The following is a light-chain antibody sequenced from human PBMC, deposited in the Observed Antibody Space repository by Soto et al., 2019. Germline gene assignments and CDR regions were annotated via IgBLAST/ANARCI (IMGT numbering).Light chain of an antibody. CDR2: YAS. CDR3: QQYNDWPPVT. V-gene: IGKV3-15*01. CDR1: ESIGSD. J-gene: IGKJ1*01. Sequence: EIVMTQSPATLSVSPGERATLSCRASESIGSDLAWYQQKPGQAPRLLIYYASTGAAGVPAKFSGSGSGTEFTLTISSLQSEDFAVYYCQQYNDWPPVTFGQGTKVEIK.